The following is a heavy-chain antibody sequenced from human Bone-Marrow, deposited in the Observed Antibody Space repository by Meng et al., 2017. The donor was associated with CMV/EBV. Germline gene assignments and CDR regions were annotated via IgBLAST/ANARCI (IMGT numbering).Heavy chain of an antibody. Sequence: ASVKVSCKASGYTFTSYYMHWVRQAPGQGLEWMGWINPNSGGTNYAQKFQGRVTMTRDTSISTAYMELSRLRSDDTAVYYCARDSASWPSYYYYYYGMDVWGQGTTVTVSS. J-gene: IGHJ6*02. CDR2: INPNSGGT. V-gene: IGHV1-2*02. CDR3: ARDSASWPSYYYYYYGMDV. D-gene: IGHD2-2*01. CDR1: GYTFTSYY.